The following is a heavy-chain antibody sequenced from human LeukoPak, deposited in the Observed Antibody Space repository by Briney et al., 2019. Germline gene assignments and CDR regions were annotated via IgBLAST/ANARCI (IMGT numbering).Heavy chain of an antibody. Sequence: ASVKVSCKASGYTSTSYGISWVRQAPEQGLEWMGWITPYNGNTNYAQKFQGRVTLTTDTSTSTAYMELRSLRSDDTAVYYCARDTGYINYDYYYSMDVWGKGTTVTVSS. V-gene: IGHV1-18*01. D-gene: IGHD6-13*01. J-gene: IGHJ6*03. CDR2: ITPYNGNT. CDR3: ARDTGYINYDYYYSMDV. CDR1: GYTSTSYG.